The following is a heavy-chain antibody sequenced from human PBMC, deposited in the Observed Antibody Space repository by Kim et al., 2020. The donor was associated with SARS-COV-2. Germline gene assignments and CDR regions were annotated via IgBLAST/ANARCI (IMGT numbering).Heavy chain of an antibody. CDR1: GDTSSTSG. CDR2: INTKKGDT. V-gene: IGHV1-18*01. J-gene: IGHJ4*02. Sequence: ASVKVSCKASGDTSSTSGFSWVRQAPGQGLEWMGWINTKKGDTNYVQKFQDRVTMTTDSSTTAAYMELRSLKFDDTAVYYCVRGNWEDINDYWGQGTLVT. CDR3: VRGNWEDINDY. D-gene: IGHD1-26*01.